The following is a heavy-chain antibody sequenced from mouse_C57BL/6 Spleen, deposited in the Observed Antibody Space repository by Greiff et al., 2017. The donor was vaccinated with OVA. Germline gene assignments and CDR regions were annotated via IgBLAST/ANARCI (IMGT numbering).Heavy chain of an antibody. CDR3: ARDPGYYGSSYNYYAMDY. J-gene: IGHJ4*01. V-gene: IGHV5-4*01. CDR2: ISDGGGYT. CDR1: GFTFSSYA. D-gene: IGHD1-1*01. Sequence: DVQLVESGGGLVKPGGSLKLSCAASGFTFSSYAMSWVRQTPEKRLEWVATISDGGGYTYYPDNVKGRFTISRDNAKNNLDLQMSHLKSEDTAMYYCARDPGYYGSSYNYYAMDYWGQGTSVTVSS.